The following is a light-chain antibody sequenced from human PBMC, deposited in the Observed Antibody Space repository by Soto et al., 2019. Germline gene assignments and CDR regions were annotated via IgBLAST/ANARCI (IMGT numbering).Light chain of an antibody. CDR2: EVV. CDR1: KNDIGVYDF. J-gene: IGLJ1*01. CDR3: SSQTSVNTDV. V-gene: IGLV2-8*01. Sequence: QSALTQPPSASGSPGQSVTISCSGTKNDIGVYDFVSWYQHHPGKAPRLIIYEVVQRPSGVPDRFSGSKSGNTASLTVSGLQAEDEADYYCSSQTSVNTDVFGTGTKVTVL.